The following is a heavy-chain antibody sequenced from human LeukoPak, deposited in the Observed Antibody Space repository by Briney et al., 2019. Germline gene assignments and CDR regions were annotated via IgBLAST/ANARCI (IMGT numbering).Heavy chain of an antibody. J-gene: IGHJ5*02. D-gene: IGHD3-10*01. CDR3: ARLSGGYGSVNWFDP. V-gene: IGHV4-34*01. Sequence: SETLSLTCAVYGGSFSGYYWSWIRQPPGKGLEWIGEINHSGSTNYNPSLKSRVTISVDTSKNQFSLKLSSVTAADTAVYYCARLSGGYGSVNWFDPWGQGTLVTVSS. CDR2: INHSGST. CDR1: GGSFSGYY.